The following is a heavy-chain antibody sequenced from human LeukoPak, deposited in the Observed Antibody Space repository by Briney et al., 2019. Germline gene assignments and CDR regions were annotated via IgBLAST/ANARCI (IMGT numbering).Heavy chain of an antibody. J-gene: IGHJ4*02. CDR2: MNPNSGNT. D-gene: IGHD2-2*01. CDR1: GYTFTSYD. V-gene: IGHV1-8*01. CDR3: ARGLGYCSSTSGYQLDY. Sequence: ASVKVSCKASGYTFTSYDINWVRQATGQGLEWMGWMNPNSGNTGYAQKFQGRVTMTRNTSISTAYMELSSLRSEDTAVYYCARGLGYCSSTSGYQLDYWGQGTLVTVSS.